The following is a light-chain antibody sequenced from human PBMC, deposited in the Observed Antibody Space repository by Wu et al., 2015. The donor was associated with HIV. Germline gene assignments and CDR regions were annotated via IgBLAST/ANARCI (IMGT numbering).Light chain of an antibody. CDR3: QQSFSKYT. CDR1: QDIETF. Sequence: DIEMTQSPPFLSASVGDRVTITCRASQDIETFLNWYQQKSGKAPDLLIRGASTLESGVPLRFSGSGSGTDFTLTISSLQPEDVATYYCQQSFSKYTFGRGRNWRSN. V-gene: IGKV1-39*01. CDR2: GAS. J-gene: IGKJ2*01.